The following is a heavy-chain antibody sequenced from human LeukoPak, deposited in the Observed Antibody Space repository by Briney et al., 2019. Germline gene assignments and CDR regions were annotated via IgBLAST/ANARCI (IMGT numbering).Heavy chain of an antibody. CDR3: AKTNGRTLDGMDV. D-gene: IGHD1-1*01. CDR2: ITNSDGGA. V-gene: IGHV3-23*01. Sequence: GGSLRLSCAASGFPSNNYAMNWVRQAPGKGLEWVSTITNSDGGAYHADSVKGRFTISRDNSKNTLYLHMNSLRAEDTAVYYCAKTNGRTLDGMDVWGQGTTVTVSS. CDR1: GFPSNNYA. J-gene: IGHJ6*02.